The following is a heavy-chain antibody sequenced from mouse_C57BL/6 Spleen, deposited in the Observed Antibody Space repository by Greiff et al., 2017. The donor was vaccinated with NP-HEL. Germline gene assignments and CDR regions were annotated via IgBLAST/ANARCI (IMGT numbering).Heavy chain of an antibody. CDR1: GCTFTSYW. D-gene: IGHD2-1*01. CDR2: IDPNSGGT. Sequence: VKLQQPGAELVKPGASVKLSCKASGCTFTSYWMHWVKQRPGRGLEWIGRIDPNSGGTKYNEKFKSKATLTVDKPSSTAYMQLSSLTSEDSAVYYCASPRYGNYYFDYWGQGTTLTVSS. J-gene: IGHJ2*01. V-gene: IGHV1-72*01. CDR3: ASPRYGNYYFDY.